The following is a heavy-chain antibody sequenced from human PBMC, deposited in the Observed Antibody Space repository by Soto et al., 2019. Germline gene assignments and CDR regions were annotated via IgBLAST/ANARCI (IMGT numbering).Heavy chain of an antibody. CDR3: ARARTSSAVDFDY. CDR2: IYSSGST. CDR1: GGSISSYY. V-gene: IGHV4-59*01. J-gene: IGHJ4*02. D-gene: IGHD6-19*01. Sequence: SETLSITCTLSGGSISSYYWSWIRQPPGKGLEWIGYIYSSGSTNYNPSLKSRVTISVDTSKNQFSLKLTSLTAADTAVYYCARARTSSAVDFDYWGQGTLVTVSS.